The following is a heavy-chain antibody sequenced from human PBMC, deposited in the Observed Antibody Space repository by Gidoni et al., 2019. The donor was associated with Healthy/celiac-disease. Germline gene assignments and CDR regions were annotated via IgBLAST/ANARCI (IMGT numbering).Heavy chain of an antibody. V-gene: IGHV3-7*01. CDR2: IKQDGSEK. J-gene: IGHJ4*02. CDR3: ARQQLVPYFDY. Sequence: EVQLVESGGGLVQPGGSLSLSCAASGFTFSSYWMSWVRQAPGKGLGWVANIKQDGSEKYYVDSVKGRFTISRDNAKNSLYLQMNSLRAEDTAVYYCARQQLVPYFDYWGQGTLVTVSS. CDR1: GFTFSSYW. D-gene: IGHD6-13*01.